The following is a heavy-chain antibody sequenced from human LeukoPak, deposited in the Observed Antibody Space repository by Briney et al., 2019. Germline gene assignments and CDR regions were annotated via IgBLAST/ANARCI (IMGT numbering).Heavy chain of an antibody. D-gene: IGHD2-15*01. CDR3: ARRSEFDNTHYHYFDY. CDR1: GGSIDSRSYY. J-gene: IGHJ4*02. Sequence: PSETLSLTCTVSGGSIDSRSYYWDWIRQAPGKGLEWIGTIYHSGSTEYNPSLKSRVAIFVDTSKNQFSLILHSVAAADTAVYHCARRSEFDNTHYHYFDYWGQGALVTVSS. CDR2: IYHSGST. V-gene: IGHV4-39*01.